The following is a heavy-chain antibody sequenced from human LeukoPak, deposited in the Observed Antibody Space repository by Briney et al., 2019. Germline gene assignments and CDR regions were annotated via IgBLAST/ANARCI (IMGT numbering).Heavy chain of an antibody. CDR2: ISSSGSTI. Sequence: QPGGGLRLSCAASGFTFSSYEMNWVRQAPGKGLEWVSYISSSGSTIYYADSVKGPFTISRDNAKNSLYLQMNSLRAEDTAVYYCARDGVSRDGYNAFDYWGQGTLVTVSS. J-gene: IGHJ4*02. V-gene: IGHV3-48*03. CDR1: GFTFSSYE. D-gene: IGHD5-24*01. CDR3: ARDGVSRDGYNAFDY.